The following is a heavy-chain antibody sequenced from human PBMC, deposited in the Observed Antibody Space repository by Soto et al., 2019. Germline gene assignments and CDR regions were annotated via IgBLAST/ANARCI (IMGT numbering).Heavy chain of an antibody. D-gene: IGHD3-10*01. CDR3: ARAAYYYGSGSSRYYYGMDV. CDR2: IIPTCGTA. CDR1: GGTFSSYA. J-gene: IGHJ6*02. Sequence: GASVQVSCKASGGTFSSYAISWVRQAPGQGLEWMGGIIPTCGTANYGQKFQGRVTITADESTSTAYMELSSLRSEDTAVYYCARAAYYYGSGSSRYYYGMDVWGQGTTVTVSS. V-gene: IGHV1-69*13.